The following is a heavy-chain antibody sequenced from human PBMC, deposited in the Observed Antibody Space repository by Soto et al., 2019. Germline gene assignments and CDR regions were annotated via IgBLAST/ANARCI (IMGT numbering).Heavy chain of an antibody. CDR2: IIPIFGTA. Sequence: QVQLVQSGAEVKKPGSSVKVSCKASGGTFSSYAISWVRQGPGQGLEWMGGIIPIFGTANYAQKIQGRVTITADKSTSTAYMELTSLRSEDTALYFCLAAAGLTIYDYWGQGTLVTVTS. CDR3: LAAAGLTIYDY. V-gene: IGHV1-69*06. J-gene: IGHJ4*02. D-gene: IGHD6-13*01. CDR1: GGTFSSYA.